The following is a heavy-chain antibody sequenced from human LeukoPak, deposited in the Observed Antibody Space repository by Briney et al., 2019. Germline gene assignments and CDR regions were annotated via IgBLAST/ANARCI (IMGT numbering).Heavy chain of an antibody. D-gene: IGHD5-12*01. CDR3: ARGFYSGYDSGPADY. J-gene: IGHJ4*02. V-gene: IGHV4-59*01. Sequence: KPSETLSLTCTVSGASMSSYYWSWIRQPPGKGLEWIGHIYYSGSANYNPSLKSRVTISVDTSKNQFSLKLNSVTAADTAVYYCARGFYSGYDSGPADYWGQGTLVTVSS. CDR1: GASMSSYY. CDR2: IYYSGSA.